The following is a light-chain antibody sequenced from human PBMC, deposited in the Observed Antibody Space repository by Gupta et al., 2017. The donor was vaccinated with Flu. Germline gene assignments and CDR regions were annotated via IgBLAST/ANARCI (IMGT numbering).Light chain of an antibody. CDR2: DVS. CDR1: QNVINY. J-gene: IGKJ5*01. V-gene: IGKV3-11*01. Sequence: EIVLTQSPATLSLSPGESATLSCRASQNVINYLSWFQQRPGQAPRLLIYDVSNRATGIPARFSGSGSGTDFTLTISSLEPEDFAVYYCRQRNNWPITFGQGTRLDIK. CDR3: RQRNNWPIT.